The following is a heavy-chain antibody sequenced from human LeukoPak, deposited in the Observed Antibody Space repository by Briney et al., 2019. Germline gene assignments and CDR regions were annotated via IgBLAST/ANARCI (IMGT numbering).Heavy chain of an antibody. V-gene: IGHV4-34*01. J-gene: IGHJ4*02. Sequence: SETLSLTCAVYGGSFSGYYWSWIRQPPGKGLEWIGEINHSESTNYNPSLKSRVTISADMSKNQFSLKLSSVTAADTAVYYCARTTYYYDSSGYLENWGQGTLVTVSS. CDR2: INHSEST. CDR1: GGSFSGYY. CDR3: ARTTYYYDSSGYLEN. D-gene: IGHD3-22*01.